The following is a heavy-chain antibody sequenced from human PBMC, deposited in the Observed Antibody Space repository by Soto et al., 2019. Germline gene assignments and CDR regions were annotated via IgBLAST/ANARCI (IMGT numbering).Heavy chain of an antibody. J-gene: IGHJ6*03. CDR1: GYTFTSYG. CDR3: ARDKYYGSRIWYYYYYMDV. D-gene: IGHD3-10*01. V-gene: IGHV1-18*01. Sequence: QVQLVQSGAEVKKPGASVKVSCKASGYTFTSYGISWVRQAPGQGLEWMGWISAYNGNTNYAQRLQGRVTMTTDTSTSTAYMELRSLRSDDTAVYYWARDKYYGSRIWYYYYYMDVGCKGNTVTVS. CDR2: ISAYNGNT.